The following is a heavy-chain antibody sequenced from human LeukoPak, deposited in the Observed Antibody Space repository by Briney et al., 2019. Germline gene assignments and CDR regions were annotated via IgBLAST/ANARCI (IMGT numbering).Heavy chain of an antibody. CDR2: ISSSSSYI. CDR3: ARGGLRYCSSVSCRGPYKPFDP. D-gene: IGHD2-2*01. CDR1: GFTFSSYS. Sequence: GGSLRLSCAASGFTFSSYSMNWVRQAPGKGLEWVSSISSSSSYIYYADSVKGRFTISRDNAKNSLYLQMNSLRAEDTAVYYCARGGLRYCSSVSCRGPYKPFDPWGQGTLVTVSS. J-gene: IGHJ5*02. V-gene: IGHV3-21*01.